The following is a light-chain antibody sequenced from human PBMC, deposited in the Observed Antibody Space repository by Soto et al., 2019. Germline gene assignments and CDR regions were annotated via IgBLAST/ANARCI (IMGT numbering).Light chain of an antibody. CDR2: GAS. Sequence: EIVLTQSPGTLSLSPGERATLSCRASQSVSSNLAWYQQKPGQAPRLLIYGASTRATGLPARFSGSGSGTDFTLTISRLEPEDFAVYYCQQYGGSPVTFGQGTRLEIK. J-gene: IGKJ5*01. V-gene: IGKV3-20*01. CDR3: QQYGGSPVT. CDR1: QSVSSN.